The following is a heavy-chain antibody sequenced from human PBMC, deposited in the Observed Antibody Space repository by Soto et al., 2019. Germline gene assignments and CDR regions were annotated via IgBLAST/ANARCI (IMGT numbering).Heavy chain of an antibody. CDR1: GGSISSGDYF. D-gene: IGHD1-26*01. V-gene: IGHV4-30-4*01. Sequence: SETLSLTCTVSGGSISSGDYFWSWIRQPPGKGLEWIGYIYYSGSTYYNPSLKSRVTISVDTSKNQFSLKLSSVTAADTAVYYCASRRSRGRALLFDPWGQGTLVTVSS. CDR2: IYYSGST. J-gene: IGHJ5*02. CDR3: ASRRSRGRALLFDP.